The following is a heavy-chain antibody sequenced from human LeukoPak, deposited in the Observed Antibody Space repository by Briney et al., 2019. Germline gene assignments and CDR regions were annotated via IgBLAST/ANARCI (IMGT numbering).Heavy chain of an antibody. CDR2: ISAYNGNT. J-gene: IGHJ3*02. CDR1: GYTFTSYG. V-gene: IGHV1-18*01. CDR3: AATYGSGSHDAFDI. Sequence: GASVKVSCKASGYTFTSYGISWVRQAPGQGLEWMGWISAYNGNTNYAQKLQGRVTMTTDTSTSTAYMELRSLRSDDTAVYYCAATYGSGSHDAFDIWGQGTMVTVSS. D-gene: IGHD3-10*01.